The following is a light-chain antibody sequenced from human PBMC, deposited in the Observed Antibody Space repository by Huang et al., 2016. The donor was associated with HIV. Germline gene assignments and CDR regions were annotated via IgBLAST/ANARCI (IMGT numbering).Light chain of an antibody. J-gene: IGKJ2*01. CDR2: AAS. Sequence: DIQMTQSPSSLSASVGDRVTITCRASQSVSTYLNWYQQKPGKAPKLLIYAASSLQRGVPSRFSGTGSGTDFTLTISNLQPEDFATYYCQQSYSTPPWYTFGQGTKLEIK. CDR1: QSVSTY. CDR3: QQSYSTPPWYT. V-gene: IGKV1-39*01.